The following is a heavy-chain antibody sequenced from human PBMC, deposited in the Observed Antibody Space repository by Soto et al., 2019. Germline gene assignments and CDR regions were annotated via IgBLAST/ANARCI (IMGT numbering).Heavy chain of an antibody. D-gene: IGHD3-10*01. CDR1: GGTLSSYP. CDR2: IIPFLGLQ. V-gene: IGHV1-69*02. J-gene: IGHJ5*02. Sequence: QVKLVQSGAEVKKPGSSVKVSCKASGGTLSSYPISWLSQAPGQGLEWMGRIIPFLGLQNYAEKFQGRLTLNADKATTTAYREVSRRISEYTDVYYFYRDRVDSGSYCWYDPCGQRTLDTVSS. CDR3: YRDRVDSGSYCWYDP.